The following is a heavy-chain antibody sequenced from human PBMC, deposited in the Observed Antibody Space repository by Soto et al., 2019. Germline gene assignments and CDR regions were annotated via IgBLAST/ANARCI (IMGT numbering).Heavy chain of an antibody. CDR3: ARDPMVRGVLLDYYYGMDV. CDR1: GGTFSSYA. CDR2: IIPIFGTA. V-gene: IGHV1-69*13. D-gene: IGHD3-10*01. Sequence: ASVKVSCKASGGTFSSYAISWVRQAPGQGLEWMGGIIPIFGTANYAQKFQGRVTITADESTSTAYMELSSLRSEDTAVYYCARDPMVRGVLLDYYYGMDVWGQGTTVTVSS. J-gene: IGHJ6*02.